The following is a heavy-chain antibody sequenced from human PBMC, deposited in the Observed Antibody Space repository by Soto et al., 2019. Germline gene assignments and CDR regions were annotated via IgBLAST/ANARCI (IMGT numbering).Heavy chain of an antibody. CDR2: IKQDGSEK. V-gene: IGHV3-7*01. J-gene: IGHJ2*01. CDR3: ARGKGYSSGGWYFDL. Sequence: EVQLVESGGGLVQPGGSLRLSCAASGFTFSSYWMSWVRQAPGKGLEWVANIKQDGSEKYYVDSVKGRFTISRDNAKNSLYLQMNSLRDEETAVYYCARGKGYSSGGWYFDLWGRGTLVTVSS. CDR1: GFTFSSYW. D-gene: IGHD6-19*01.